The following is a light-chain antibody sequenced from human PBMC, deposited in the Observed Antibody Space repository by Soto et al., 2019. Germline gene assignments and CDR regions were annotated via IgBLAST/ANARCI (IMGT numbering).Light chain of an antibody. V-gene: IGLV2-8*01. Sequence: QSALTQPPSASGSPGQSVAISCTGTSSDGGGYNYVSWYQQHPGKAPKLMSYEVNKRPSGVPDRFSGSKSGNTASLTVSGLQAQAEADYYCSSYAGSSNFFGTGTKV. CDR1: SSDGGGYNY. J-gene: IGLJ1*01. CDR3: SSYAGSSNF. CDR2: EVN.